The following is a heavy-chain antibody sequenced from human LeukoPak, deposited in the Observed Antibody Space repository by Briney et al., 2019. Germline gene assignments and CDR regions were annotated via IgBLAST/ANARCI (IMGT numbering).Heavy chain of an antibody. CDR2: IYYSGST. CDR3: ARVNFWSGYYDPSSDWFYP. V-gene: IGHV4-30-4*08. J-gene: IGHJ5*02. CDR1: GGSISSGDYY. D-gene: IGHD3-3*01. Sequence: SQTLSLTCTVSGGSISSGDYYWSWIRQPPGKGLEWIGYIYYSGSTYYNPSLKSRVTISVDTSKNQFSLKLSSVTAADTAVYYCARVNFWSGYYDPSSDWFYPWGQGTLVTVSS.